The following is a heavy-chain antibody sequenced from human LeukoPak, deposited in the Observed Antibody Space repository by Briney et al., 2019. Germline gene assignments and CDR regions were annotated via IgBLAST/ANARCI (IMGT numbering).Heavy chain of an antibody. CDR3: ARDYEIY. Sequence: GGSLRLSCAASGFTVSSNYMSWVRQAPGKGLEWVSSISSSSSYIYYGDSVKGRFTISRDNAKDSLYLQMNSLRAEDTAVYYCARDYEIYWGQGTLVTVSS. V-gene: IGHV3-21*01. J-gene: IGHJ4*02. CDR1: GFTVSSNY. CDR2: ISSSSSYI. D-gene: IGHD5-12*01.